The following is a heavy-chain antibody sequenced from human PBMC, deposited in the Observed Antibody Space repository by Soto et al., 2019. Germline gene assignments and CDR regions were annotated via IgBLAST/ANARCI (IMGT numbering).Heavy chain of an antibody. CDR1: GRSMSSNY. Sequence: WETLSLTCSVSGRSMSSNYWSWFRQSPDKGLEWLGYVFYGGTDYNPSLEGRVSMSVETPKSQFSLKLTSVTAADTAVYYCASYRGAFSFDSWGQGIQVTVSS. D-gene: IGHD4-4*01. CDR3: ASYRGAFSFDS. J-gene: IGHJ4*02. CDR2: VFYGGT. V-gene: IGHV4-59*01.